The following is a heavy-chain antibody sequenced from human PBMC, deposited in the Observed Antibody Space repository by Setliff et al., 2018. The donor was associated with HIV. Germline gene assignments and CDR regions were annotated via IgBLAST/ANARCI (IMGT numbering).Heavy chain of an antibody. CDR1: GGSISSGGYY. CDR2: IYYSGST. Sequence: SETLSLTCTVSGGSISSGGYYWSWIRQHPGKGLEWIGYIYYSGSTYYNPSLESRVTISVDTSKNHFSLKLSSVTAADTAVYYCASGFVLRPFFRGGMDVWGQGTTVTVCS. CDR3: ASGFVLRPFFRGGMDV. D-gene: IGHD2-8*01. J-gene: IGHJ6*02. V-gene: IGHV4-31*03.